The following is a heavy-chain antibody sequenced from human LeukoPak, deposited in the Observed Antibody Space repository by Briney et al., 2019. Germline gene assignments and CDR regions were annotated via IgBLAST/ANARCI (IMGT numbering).Heavy chain of an antibody. D-gene: IGHD3-22*01. V-gene: IGHV4-39*01. CDR3: ARYDYDGSGYYRGRYFDY. CDR2: MYYSGST. J-gene: IGHJ4*02. Sequence: SETLSLRCTVSGGSISSSSHSWGWIRQPPGKGLEWIGNMYYSGSTYYDPSLKSRVTISVDTSKNQFSLKLNSVTAAHTAVYYCARYDYDGSGYYRGRYFDYWGQGTLVTVSS. CDR1: GGSISSSSHS.